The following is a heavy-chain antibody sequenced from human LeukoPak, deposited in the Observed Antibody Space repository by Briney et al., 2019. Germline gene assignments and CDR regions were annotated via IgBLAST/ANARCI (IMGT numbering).Heavy chain of an antibody. J-gene: IGHJ5*02. D-gene: IGHD6-19*01. Sequence: GWSLRLSCAASGFTFSSYSMNWVRQPPGKGLEWVSSISSSSNYIYYPDLVKDRFTISRDNAKNSLYLQMNSLRAEDTAVYYCARDPSSGWYLKGWFDPWGQGTLVTVSS. CDR1: GFTFSSYS. CDR3: ARDPSSGWYLKGWFDP. V-gene: IGHV3-21*01. CDR2: ISSSSNYI.